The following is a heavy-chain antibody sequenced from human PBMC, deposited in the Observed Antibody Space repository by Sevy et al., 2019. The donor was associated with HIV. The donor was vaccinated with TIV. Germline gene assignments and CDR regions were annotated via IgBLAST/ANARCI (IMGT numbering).Heavy chain of an antibody. V-gene: IGHV3-15*01. D-gene: IGHD2-15*01. CDR1: GFPFNNAW. CDR3: TLEGLYCSGGSCYSWGFDT. J-gene: IGHJ4*02. Sequence: GGSLRLSCAAFGFPFNNAWMSWVRQAPGKGLEWVGRIKSKTDGGTKDYATPVKGRFTISRDDSKNTLYLQMNSLKTADTAVYYCTLEGLYCSGGSCYSWGFDTWGQGTLVTVSS. CDR2: IKSKTDGGTK.